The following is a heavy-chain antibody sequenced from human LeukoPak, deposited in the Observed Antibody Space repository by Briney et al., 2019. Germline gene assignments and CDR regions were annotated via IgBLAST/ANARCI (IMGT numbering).Heavy chain of an antibody. V-gene: IGHV3-21*01. D-gene: IGHD3-22*01. CDR2: ISSSSSYI. J-gene: IGHJ4*02. CDR3: ARDLSGYFDY. Sequence: PGGSLRLSCAASGFTFSSYSMNWVRQAPGKGLEWVSSISSSSSYIYYADSVKGRFTFSRDNAKNSLYLQMNSLRAEDTAVYHCARDLSGYFDYWGQGTLVTVSS. CDR1: GFTFSSYS.